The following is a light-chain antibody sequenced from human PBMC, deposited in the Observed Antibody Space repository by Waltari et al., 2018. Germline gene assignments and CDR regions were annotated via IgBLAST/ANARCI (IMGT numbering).Light chain of an antibody. CDR2: KIS. J-gene: IGKJ1*01. CDR1: QSLVHSDGNTY. Sequence: DLVLTQTPLSSPVTLGQPASIPCRSSQSLVHSDGNTYLSWLQQRPGQSPRLLNYKISNRFAGVPDRFSGSGAGADFTLKISRVEAEDVRVYYCMQTTHSWTFGQGTKVEIK. CDR3: MQTTHSWT. V-gene: IGKV2-24*01.